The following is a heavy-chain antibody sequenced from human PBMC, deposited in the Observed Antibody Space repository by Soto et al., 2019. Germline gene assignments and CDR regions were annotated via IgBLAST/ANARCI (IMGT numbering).Heavy chain of an antibody. D-gene: IGHD4-4*01. J-gene: IGHJ4*02. V-gene: IGHV3-7*01. CDR3: ARESYSSFPY. CDR2: INQDGSRK. Sequence: DVQLVESGGGLVQPGESLRLSCAASGFSFSSYWMTWVRQAPGKGLEWVATINQDGSRKYYVDSAKGQFTISRDNAKNSLYLQMNSLRAEDTAVYYCARESYSSFPYWGRGALLTVSS. CDR1: GFSFSSYW.